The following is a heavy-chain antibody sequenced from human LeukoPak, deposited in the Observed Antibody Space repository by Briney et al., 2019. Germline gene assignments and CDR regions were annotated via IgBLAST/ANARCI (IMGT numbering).Heavy chain of an antibody. V-gene: IGHV4-34*01. CDR2: IYYSGST. Sequence: SETLSLTCAVYGGSFSGYYWSWIRQPPGKGLEWIGSIYYSGSTYYNPSLKSRVTISVDTSKNQFSLKLSSVTAADTAVYYCAGVVVVPAAMVRYYYYMDVWGKGTTVTISS. D-gene: IGHD2-2*01. CDR3: AGVVVVPAAMVRYYYYMDV. J-gene: IGHJ6*03. CDR1: GGSFSGYY.